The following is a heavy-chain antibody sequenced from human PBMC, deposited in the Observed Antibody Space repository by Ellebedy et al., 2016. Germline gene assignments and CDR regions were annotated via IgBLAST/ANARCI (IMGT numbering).Heavy chain of an antibody. D-gene: IGHD1-1*01. Sequence: SETLSLTCTVSGGSISSYYWSWIRQPPGKGLEWIGYIYYSGSTNYNPSLKSRVTISVDTSKNQFSLELSSVTAADTAVYYCARARNEDYYYYGMDVWGQGTTVTVSS. CDR1: GGSISSYY. CDR3: ARARNEDYYYYGMDV. J-gene: IGHJ6*02. CDR2: IYYSGST. V-gene: IGHV4-59*01.